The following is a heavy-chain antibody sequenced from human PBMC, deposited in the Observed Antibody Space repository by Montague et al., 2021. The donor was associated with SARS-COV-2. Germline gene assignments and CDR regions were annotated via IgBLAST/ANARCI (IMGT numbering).Heavy chain of an antibody. J-gene: IGHJ6*02. CDR3: AKGYFHSGYDRSWDNGMDV. V-gene: IGHV3-9*01. CDR2: ISWNSGRL. Sequence: SLRLSCAASGFTFEDYAMHWVRQAPGKGLEWVSGISWNSGRLDYADYVKGRFTISRDNAKNSLYLQMNSLRAEDTALYYCAKGYFHSGYDRSWDNGMDVWGQGTTVTVSS. D-gene: IGHD5-12*01. CDR1: GFTFEDYA.